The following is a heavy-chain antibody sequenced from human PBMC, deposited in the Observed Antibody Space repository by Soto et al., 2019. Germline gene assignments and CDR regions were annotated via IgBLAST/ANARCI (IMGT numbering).Heavy chain of an antibody. CDR2: INHSGST. Sequence: QVQLQQWGAGLLKPSETLSLTCAVYGGSFSGYYWSWIRQPPGKGLEWIGEINHSGSTNYNPSLKSRVTISVHTSKNQFSLKLSSVTAADTAVYYCARGETGTTWFDPWGQGTLVTVSS. D-gene: IGHD1-7*01. V-gene: IGHV4-34*01. J-gene: IGHJ5*02. CDR1: GGSFSGYY. CDR3: ARGETGTTWFDP.